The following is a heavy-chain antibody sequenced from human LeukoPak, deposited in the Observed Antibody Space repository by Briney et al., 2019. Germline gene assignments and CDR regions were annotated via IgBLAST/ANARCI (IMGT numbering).Heavy chain of an antibody. V-gene: IGHV3-21*01. CDR2: ISSSSSYI. D-gene: IGHD6-13*01. Sequence: GGSLRLSCAASGFTFSSYSMNWVRQAPGKGVEWVLSISSSSSYIYYADSVKGRFTISRDNAKNSLYLQMDSLRAEDTAVYYCARDRIAAVNWFDPWGQGTLVTVSS. J-gene: IGHJ5*02. CDR3: ARDRIAAVNWFDP. CDR1: GFTFSSYS.